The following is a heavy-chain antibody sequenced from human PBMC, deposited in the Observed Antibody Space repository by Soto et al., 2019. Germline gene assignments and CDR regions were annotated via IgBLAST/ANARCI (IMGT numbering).Heavy chain of an antibody. J-gene: IGHJ6*02. CDR3: AKVIRVDTAMVKDYYYGMDV. D-gene: IGHD5-18*01. CDR2: ISYDGSNK. Sequence: GGSLRLSCAASGFTFSSYGMHWVRQAPGKGLEWVAVISYDGSNKYYADSVKGRFTISRDNSKNTLYLQMNSLRAEDTAVYYCAKVIRVDTAMVKDYYYGMDVWAQGTTVTVSS. CDR1: GFTFSSYG. V-gene: IGHV3-30*18.